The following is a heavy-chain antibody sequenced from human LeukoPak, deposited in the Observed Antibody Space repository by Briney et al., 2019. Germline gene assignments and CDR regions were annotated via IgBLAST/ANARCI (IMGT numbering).Heavy chain of an antibody. V-gene: IGHV1-2*02. Sequence: ASVKVSCKASGYTFTAYYMHWVRQAPGQGLEWMGWINPKSGGTNYAQKFQGRVTMTRGTSISTAYMELSRLRSDDTAVYYCARSGYSYGYPDYYYYYMDVWGKGTTVTVSS. CDR2: INPKSGGT. D-gene: IGHD5-18*01. CDR3: ARSGYSYGYPDYYYYYMDV. CDR1: GYTFTAYY. J-gene: IGHJ6*03.